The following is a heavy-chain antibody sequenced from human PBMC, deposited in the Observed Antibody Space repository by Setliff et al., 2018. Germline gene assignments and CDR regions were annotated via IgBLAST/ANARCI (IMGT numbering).Heavy chain of an antibody. CDR2: IYYSGST. Sequence: ASATLSLTCTVSGGSISSGGYYWSWIRQHTGKGLEWIGYIYYSGSTYYNPSLKSRVTISVDTSKNQFSLKLSSVTAADTAVYYCAREAGYYDSSGPVGVPYYYYMDVWGKGTTVTVS. CDR3: AREAGYYDSSGPVGVPYYYYMDV. CDR1: GGSISSGGYY. D-gene: IGHD3-22*01. J-gene: IGHJ6*03. V-gene: IGHV4-31*02.